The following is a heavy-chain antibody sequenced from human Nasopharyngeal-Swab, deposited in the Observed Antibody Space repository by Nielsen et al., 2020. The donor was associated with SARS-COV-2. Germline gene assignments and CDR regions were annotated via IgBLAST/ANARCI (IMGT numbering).Heavy chain of an antibody. CDR1: GVTFSDHW. J-gene: IGHJ4*02. CDR2: IKPDGSEK. Sequence: GGSLRLSCVVSGVTFSDHWMNWVRQAPGKGLEWVANIKPDGSEKYYVDSVKGRFTISRDNARNSLFLQMDSLRVEDTAIYYCAGNHDNTFWGQGNLVAVS. CDR3: AGNHDNTF. V-gene: IGHV3-7*03. D-gene: IGHD3-22*01.